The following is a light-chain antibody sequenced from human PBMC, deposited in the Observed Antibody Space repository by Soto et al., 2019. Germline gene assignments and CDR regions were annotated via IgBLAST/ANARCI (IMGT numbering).Light chain of an antibody. CDR2: AVT. V-gene: IGLV2-14*03. J-gene: IGLJ1*01. CDR3: NSYTSSSTYV. Sequence: QSVLTQPASVSGSPGQSITISCTGTSSDVGGFNYVSWYQQHPGKAPKLMIYAVTNRPSGVSYRFSGSKSGNTASLTISWPEAEDEADYYCNSYTSSSTYVFGTGTKLTVL. CDR1: SSDVGGFNY.